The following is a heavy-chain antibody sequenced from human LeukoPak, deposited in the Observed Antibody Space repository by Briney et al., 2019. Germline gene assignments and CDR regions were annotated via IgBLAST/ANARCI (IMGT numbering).Heavy chain of an antibody. CDR2: TSSSDAGT. Sequence: WGSLRLSCAASGFTLSTYAMSWVRQTPGKGLEWVAATSSSDAGTYHADSVRGRFTISRDNSKNTLYLQMNSLRTEDTAVYFCTREKEGYNYGLDYYYYYMDVWGKGTTVTVSS. D-gene: IGHD5-18*01. V-gene: IGHV3-23*01. J-gene: IGHJ6*03. CDR1: GFTLSTYA. CDR3: TREKEGYNYGLDYYYYYMDV.